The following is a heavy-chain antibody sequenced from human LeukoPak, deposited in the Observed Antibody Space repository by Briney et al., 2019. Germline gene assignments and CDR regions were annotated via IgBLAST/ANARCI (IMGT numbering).Heavy chain of an antibody. J-gene: IGHJ4*02. Sequence: PSETLSLTRTVSGGSISSYYWSWIRQPPGKGLEWIGYIYYSGSTNYNPSLKSRVTISVDKSKNQFSLKLSSVTAADTAVYYCARVGRAGQFDYWGQGTLVTVSS. CDR1: GGSISSYY. CDR2: IYYSGST. V-gene: IGHV4-59*12. CDR3: ARVGRAGQFDY. D-gene: IGHD6-19*01.